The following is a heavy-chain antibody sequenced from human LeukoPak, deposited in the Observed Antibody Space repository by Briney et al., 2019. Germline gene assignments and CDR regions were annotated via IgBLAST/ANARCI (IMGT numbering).Heavy chain of an antibody. V-gene: IGHV1-46*02. D-gene: IGHD1-26*01. Sequence: ASVSVSCKASGYTFNNHWMHWVRQARGQGLEWVGLINPTGTATLYAQKFQGRITFTRDMSANTDYMELSIRTRDDKAGYYCWSDSSVGDIAWWFAPGGQGPVVIVTS. J-gene: IGHJ5*02. CDR3: WSDSSVGDIAWWFAP. CDR2: INPTGTAT. CDR1: GYTFNNHW.